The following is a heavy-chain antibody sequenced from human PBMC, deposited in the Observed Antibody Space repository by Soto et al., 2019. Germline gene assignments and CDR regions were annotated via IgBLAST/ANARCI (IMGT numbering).Heavy chain of an antibody. J-gene: IGHJ5*02. Sequence: QLRESGPGLVKPSGTLSLTCFVSGASISSTYWWSWVRQTPGERLEWIGQIYHTGTTSYNPALKTLVTISLDKSNNQFSLRLTSMTAADTAVYDCATLPPRIVVVMTDIPTWGQGTLVTVSS. CDR1: GASISSTYW. D-gene: IGHD2-15*01. CDR3: ATLPPRIVVVMTDIPT. V-gene: IGHV4-4*02. CDR2: IYHTGTT.